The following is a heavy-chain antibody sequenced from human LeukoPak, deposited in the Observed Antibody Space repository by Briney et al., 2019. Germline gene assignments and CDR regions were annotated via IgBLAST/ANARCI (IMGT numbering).Heavy chain of an antibody. Sequence: PGGSLRLSCAASGFTFSTYTMNWVRQAPGKGLEWVSSISPTSTYMYYADSLKGRFTISRDNAKNTLYLQMNSLRAEDTAVYYCARRYSGLRGPFDYWGQGTLVTVSS. V-gene: IGHV3-21*01. D-gene: IGHD5-12*01. CDR1: GFTFSTYT. CDR2: ISPTSTYM. J-gene: IGHJ4*02. CDR3: ARRYSGLRGPFDY.